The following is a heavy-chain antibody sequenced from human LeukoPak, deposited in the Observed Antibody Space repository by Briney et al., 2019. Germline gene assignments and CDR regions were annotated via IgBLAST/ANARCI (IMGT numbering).Heavy chain of an antibody. CDR3: VKVGSQLMAFDY. J-gene: IGHJ4*02. D-gene: IGHD5-24*01. CDR1: GFTFGSYA. V-gene: IGHV3-64D*09. CDR2: ISSNGGTT. Sequence: AESLRPSCSASGFTFGSYAMHWVRQAPGKGLEYVSAISSNGGTTYYADSLKGRFSISRDNSKNMVYLQVSSLRAEDTTVYYCVKVGSQLMAFDYWGQGTLVTVSS.